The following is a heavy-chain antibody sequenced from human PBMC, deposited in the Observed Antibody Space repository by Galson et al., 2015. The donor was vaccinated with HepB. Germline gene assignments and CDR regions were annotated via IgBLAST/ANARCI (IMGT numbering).Heavy chain of an antibody. D-gene: IGHD3-3*01. CDR1: GFTFSSYA. CDR2: ISGSGGST. J-gene: IGHJ4*02. Sequence: SLRLSCAASGFTFSSYAMSWVRQAPGKGLEWVSGISGSGGSTYYADSVKGRFTISRDNSKNTLYLQVNSLRAEDTAVYYCAKARNYDFWSGYRIVDYWGQGTLVTVSS. CDR3: AKARNYDFWSGYRIVDY. V-gene: IGHV3-23*01.